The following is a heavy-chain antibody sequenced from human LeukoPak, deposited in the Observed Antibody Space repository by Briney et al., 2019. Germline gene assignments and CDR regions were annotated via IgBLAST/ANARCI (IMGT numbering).Heavy chain of an antibody. CDR2: INSDGSST. CDR3: ARDRGYNFDY. J-gene: IGHJ4*02. Sequence: PGGSLRLSCAASGFTFSNYWMHWVRQAPGKGLVRFSRINSDGSSTSFADSVKGRFTISRDNAKNTLYLQMNSLRAEDTAVYYCARDRGYNFDYWGQGTLVTVSS. V-gene: IGHV3-74*01. D-gene: IGHD5-24*01. CDR1: GFTFSNYW.